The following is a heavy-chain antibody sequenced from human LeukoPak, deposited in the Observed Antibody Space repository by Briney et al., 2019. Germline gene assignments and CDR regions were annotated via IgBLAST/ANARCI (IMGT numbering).Heavy chain of an antibody. CDR3: ARDGMIPAPGFDP. D-gene: IGHD3-16*01. CDR1: GASISTNTYY. V-gene: IGHV4-39*07. Sequence: SETLSLTCTVSGASISTNTYYWAWIRQPPGKGLEWIANIFYNGNTYYNPSLKSRVTISIDTSNNQFSLKLISVTAADMAVYYCARDGMIPAPGFDPWGQGTLVTVSS. J-gene: IGHJ5*02. CDR2: IFYNGNT.